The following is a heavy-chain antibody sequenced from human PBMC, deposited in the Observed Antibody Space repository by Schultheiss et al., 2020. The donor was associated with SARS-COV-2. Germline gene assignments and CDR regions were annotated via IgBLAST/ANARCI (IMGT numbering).Heavy chain of an antibody. Sequence: GGSLRLSCAASGFTFSSYGMHWVRQAPGKGLEWVAVISYDGSNKYYADSVKGRFTISRDNSKDTVYLQMNSLRAEDTAVYYCARGPLSDYAFYGMDIWGQGTTVTVSS. CDR3: ARGPLSDYAFYGMDI. D-gene: IGHD3-16*01. CDR2: ISYDGSNK. J-gene: IGHJ6*02. CDR1: GFTFSSYG. V-gene: IGHV3-30*03.